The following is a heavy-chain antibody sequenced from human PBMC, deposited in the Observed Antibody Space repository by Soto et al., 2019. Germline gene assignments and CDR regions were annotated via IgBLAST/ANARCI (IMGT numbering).Heavy chain of an antibody. CDR1: GFTFTSYG. Sequence: QVQLVESGGGVVQSGGSLRLSCAASGFTFTSYGFHWVRQAPGKGLEWVAVIWYDGSKEYYADSVKDRFTISKDNSTTRAYPKMNTLQAEEKAVYSSARAGGVGIGKTYLGLWGRGNLVTVSA. J-gene: IGHJ2*01. CDR3: ARAGGVGIGKTYLGL. V-gene: IGHV3-33*01. CDR2: IWYDGSKE. D-gene: IGHD3-16*01.